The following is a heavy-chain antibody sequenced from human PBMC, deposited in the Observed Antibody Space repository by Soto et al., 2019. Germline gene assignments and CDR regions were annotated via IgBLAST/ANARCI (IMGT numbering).Heavy chain of an antibody. J-gene: IGHJ5*02. CDR3: ASGWVRMSRDYNFDSHTYTNWFDP. V-gene: IGHV1-8*01. CDR1: GYSFTAYD. D-gene: IGHD3-22*01. Sequence: QVQLVQSGAEVKRPGASVKVSCKASGYSFTAYDINWGRQAPGQGLEWMGWMNPNSGNTVYSQRFQGRITRTRDTSITTAYMELSGLRSDDTAVYFCASGWVRMSRDYNFDSHTYTNWFDPWGQGTLVTVSS. CDR2: MNPNSGNT.